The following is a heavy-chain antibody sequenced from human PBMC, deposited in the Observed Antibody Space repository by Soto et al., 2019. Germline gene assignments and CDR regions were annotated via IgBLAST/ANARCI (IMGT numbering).Heavy chain of an antibody. J-gene: IGHJ6*02. Sequence: SETLSLTCTVSGGSLSSYYWSWIRQPPGPGMEWIGYIYYSGSTNYNPSLKSRVTISVDTSKNQFSLKLSAVTAADTAVYYCARGIEYSSSSGYYYYGMDVWGQGTTVTVSS. CDR3: ARGIEYSSSSGYYYYGMDV. D-gene: IGHD6-6*01. V-gene: IGHV4-59*01. CDR2: IYYSGST. CDR1: GGSLSSYY.